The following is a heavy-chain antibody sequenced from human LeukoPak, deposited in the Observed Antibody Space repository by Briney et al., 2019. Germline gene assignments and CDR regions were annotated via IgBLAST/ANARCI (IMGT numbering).Heavy chain of an antibody. V-gene: IGHV4-39*01. J-gene: IGHJ4*02. CDR1: GGSVSSSSYY. Sequence: SETLSLTCTVSGGSVSSSSYYWGWIRRPPGKGLEWIGSIYYTGSTFYNPSLKSRVTISVDTSKNQFSLKLASVTAADTAVYYCARRSSSYYFDYWGQGTLVTVSS. CDR3: ARRSSSYYFDY. CDR2: IYYTGST.